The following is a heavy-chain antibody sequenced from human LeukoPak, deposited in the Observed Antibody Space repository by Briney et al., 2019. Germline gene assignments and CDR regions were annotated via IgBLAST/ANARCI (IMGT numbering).Heavy chain of an antibody. CDR3: ARDNSVGDIAWWFDP. J-gene: IGHJ5*02. CDR2: INPSGGST. Sequence: GASVKVSCKASGYTLTNYYMHWVRQAPGQGLEWMGIINPSGGSTSYAQKFQGRVTMTRDTSTSTDYMELSSLRSEDTAIYYCARDNSVGDIAWWFDPWGQGTLVTVST. CDR1: GYTLTNYY. D-gene: IGHD3-10*01. V-gene: IGHV1-46*01.